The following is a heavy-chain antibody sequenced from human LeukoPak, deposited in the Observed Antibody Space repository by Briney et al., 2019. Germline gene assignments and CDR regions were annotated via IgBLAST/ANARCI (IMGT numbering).Heavy chain of an antibody. CDR3: AKNWDYYDNSGYWN. Sequence: GGSLRLSCAASGFMFSNHGMNWVRQAPGKGLEWLSTISGSGGNTYYADSVKGRFTISRDNSKNTLYLQMNSLRAEDTAVYYCAKNWDYYDNSGYWNWGQGTLVTVSS. CDR2: ISGSGGNT. J-gene: IGHJ4*02. V-gene: IGHV3-23*01. CDR1: GFMFSNHG. D-gene: IGHD3-22*01.